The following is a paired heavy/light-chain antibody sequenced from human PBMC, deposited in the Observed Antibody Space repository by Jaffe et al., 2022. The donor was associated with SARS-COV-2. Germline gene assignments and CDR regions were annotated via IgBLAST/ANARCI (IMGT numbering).Heavy chain of an antibody. CDR2: INAGNGNT. Sequence: QVQLVQSGAELKKPGASVKVSCKASGYTFTNYAIHWVRQAPGQRLEWMGWINAGNGNTKYSQKFQGRVTITRDTSASTAYLELSSLRSEDTATYYCARAPIVVLVFSHWFDPWGQGTLVTVSS. V-gene: IGHV1-3*01. J-gene: IGHJ5*02. CDR3: ARAPIVVLVFSHWFDP. D-gene: IGHD3-22*01. CDR1: GYTFTNYA.
Light chain of an antibody. CDR2: DVT. CDR3: SSYTSSSTSV. CDR1: SSDVGSYNY. Sequence: QSALTQPASVSGSPGQSITISCTGTSSDVGSYNYVSWYQQHPGKAPKLMIYDVTNRPSGVSNRFSGSKSGNTASLTISGLQAEDEADYYCSSYTSSSTSVFGTGTKVTVL. V-gene: IGLV2-14*01. J-gene: IGLJ1*01.